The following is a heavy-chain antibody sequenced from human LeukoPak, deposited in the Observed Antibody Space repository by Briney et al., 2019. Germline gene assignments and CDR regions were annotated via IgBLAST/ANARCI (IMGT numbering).Heavy chain of an antibody. CDR3: AKYYDGSGCPGY. Sequence: GGSLRLSCAASGFTFSSYWVHWVRQAPGKGLVWVSRIKSDGSSIMYADSVKGRFTISRDNAKSTLYLQMNSLRAEDTAVYYCAKYYDGSGCPGYWGQGTLVTVSS. D-gene: IGHD3-22*01. J-gene: IGHJ4*02. CDR2: IKSDGSSI. CDR1: GFTFSSYW. V-gene: IGHV3-74*03.